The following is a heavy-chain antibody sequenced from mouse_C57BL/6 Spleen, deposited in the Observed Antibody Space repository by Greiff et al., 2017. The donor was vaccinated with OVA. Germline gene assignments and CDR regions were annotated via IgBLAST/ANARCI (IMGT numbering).Heavy chain of an antibody. CDR1: GYSITSGYD. CDR3: ARDSNYGIMDY. CDR2: ISYSGSA. Sequence: EVKLVESGPGMVKPSQSLSLTCTVTGYSITSGYDWHWIRHFPGNKLEWMGYISYSGSANYNPSLKSRISITHDTSKNHFFLKLNSVTTEDTATYYCARDSNYGIMDYWGQGTSVTVSS. V-gene: IGHV3-1*01. D-gene: IGHD2-5*01. J-gene: IGHJ4*01.